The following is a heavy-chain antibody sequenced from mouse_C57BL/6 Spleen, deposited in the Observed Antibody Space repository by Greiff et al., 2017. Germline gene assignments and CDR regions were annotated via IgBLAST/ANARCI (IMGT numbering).Heavy chain of an antibody. Sequence: QVQLQQPGAELVKPGASVKLSCKASGYTFTSYWMQWVKQRPGQGLEWIGEIDPSDSYTNYNQKFKGKATLTVDTSSSTAYMQLSSLTSEDSAVYYCARRGILYDGRYYVDYWGQGTTLTVSS. CDR2: IDPSDSYT. CDR1: GYTFTSYW. CDR3: ARRGILYDGRYYVDY. V-gene: IGHV1-50*01. D-gene: IGHD1-1*01. J-gene: IGHJ2*01.